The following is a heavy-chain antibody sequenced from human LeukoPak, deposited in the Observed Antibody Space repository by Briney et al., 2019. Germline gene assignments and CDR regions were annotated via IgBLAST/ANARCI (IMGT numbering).Heavy chain of an antibody. V-gene: IGHV3-7*01. CDR2: INGDGRDK. CDR1: GFTFSSYW. J-gene: IGHJ4*02. D-gene: IGHD3-9*01. Sequence: GGSLRLSCAASGFTFSSYWMNWVCQAPGKGLEWVANINGDGRDKYYVGSVRGRFTISRDNADNALYLRMNSLRGDDTALYYCARGVDSAIDWWGQGTLVTVSS. CDR3: ARGVDSAIDW.